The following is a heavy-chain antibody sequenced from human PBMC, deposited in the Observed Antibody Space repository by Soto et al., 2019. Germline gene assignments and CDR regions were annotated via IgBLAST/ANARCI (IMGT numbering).Heavy chain of an antibody. J-gene: IGHJ4*02. V-gene: IGHV1-18*01. CDR3: ARERVGVGFTLFEY. CDR2: ISAYNGDT. D-gene: IGHD1-26*01. Sequence: QVHLVQSGAEMKKPGASLKVSCKASGYTFINYGISWVRQAPGQGLEWMGWISAYNGDTNYAQKLQGRITMTTYTSTNTVYMELRSLKSDDTAVYYCARERVGVGFTLFEYWGQGTLVTVSS. CDR1: GYTFINYG.